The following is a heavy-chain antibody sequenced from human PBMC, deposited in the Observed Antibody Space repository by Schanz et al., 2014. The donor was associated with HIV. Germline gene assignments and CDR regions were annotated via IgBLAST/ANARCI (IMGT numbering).Heavy chain of an antibody. CDR3: ARSPSFGMDV. V-gene: IGHV3-48*02. CDR1: GFIFKTYS. CDR2: LSSASTFI. J-gene: IGHJ6*02. Sequence: EVQLVESGGGLVQPGGSLRLSCAASGFIFKTYSMNWVRQAPGKGLEWISKLSSASTFIYYADSVRGRFTVSRDNAENSLYLQMNSLRDEDTAVYYCARSPSFGMDVWGQGTTVTVSS.